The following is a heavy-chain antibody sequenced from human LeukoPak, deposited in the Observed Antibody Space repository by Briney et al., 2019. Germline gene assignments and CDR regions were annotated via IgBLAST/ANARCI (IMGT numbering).Heavy chain of an antibody. D-gene: IGHD1-26*01. J-gene: IGHJ6*02. CDR2: IIPILGIA. Sequence: ASVKVSCKASGGTFSSYAISWVRQAPGQGLEWMGRIIPILGIANYAQKFQGRVTITADKSTSTAYMELSSLRSEDTAVYYCARDSGSYSRRYYGMDVWGQGTTVTVSS. CDR1: GGTFSSYA. V-gene: IGHV1-69*04. CDR3: ARDSGSYSRRYYGMDV.